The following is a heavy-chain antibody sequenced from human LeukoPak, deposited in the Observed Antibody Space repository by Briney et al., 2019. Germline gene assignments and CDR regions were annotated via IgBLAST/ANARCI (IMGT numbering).Heavy chain of an antibody. J-gene: IGHJ4*02. CDR3: ARQPSSWFTSFDS. Sequence: SETLSLTSTVSGGSLSSYFWSWIRQPPGKGLERIAYIYYSGSTNYNPSLKSRVTISVDTSKNQFSLKLSSVTAADTAVYYCARQPSSWFTSFDSWGQGTLVTVSS. V-gene: IGHV4-59*01. D-gene: IGHD6-13*01. CDR2: IYYSGST. CDR1: GGSLSSYF.